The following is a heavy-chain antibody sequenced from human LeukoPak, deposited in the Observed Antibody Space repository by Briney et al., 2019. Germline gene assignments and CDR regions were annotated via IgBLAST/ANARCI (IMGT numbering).Heavy chain of an antibody. D-gene: IGHD2-2*01. V-gene: IGHV1-2*02. J-gene: IGHJ4*02. CDR2: VNPKSGAA. Sequence: ASVTVSFKTSGYSFNAYNMHWVRQAPGQGLEWMGWVNPKSGAANYAQKFQGRVSMTWDMSISTAYMELRRLRSDDTAVYYCARAVRRGEIERYWGQGTLVTVSS. CDR3: ARAVRRGEIERY. CDR1: GYSFNAYN.